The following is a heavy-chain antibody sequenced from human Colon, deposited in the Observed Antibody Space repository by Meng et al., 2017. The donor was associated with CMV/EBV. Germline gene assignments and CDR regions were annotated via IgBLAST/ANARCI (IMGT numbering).Heavy chain of an antibody. D-gene: IGHD2-15*01. J-gene: IGHJ4*02. CDR1: GSTFAYSA. CDR3: ARPRGYCSDARCHPDY. CDR2: INTDTGNP. V-gene: IGHV7-4-1*02. Sequence: SGSTFAYSAMNWVRQAPGPGLEWMGWINTDTGNPSYAQGFAGRFVFSLDSSVRTAYLQISSLKTEDTAMYYCARPRGYCSDARCHPDYWGQGSLVTVSS.